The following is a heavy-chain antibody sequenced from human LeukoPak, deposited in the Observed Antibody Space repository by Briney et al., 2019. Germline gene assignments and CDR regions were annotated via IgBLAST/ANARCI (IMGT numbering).Heavy chain of an antibody. CDR2: IYSGGST. D-gene: IGHD7-27*01. V-gene: IGHV3-53*01. CDR3: ARHSGDPHFDS. CDR1: GFTVSSNQ. Sequence: GGSLRLSCAASGFTVSSNQMSWVRQAPGKGLEWVSIIYSGGSTYYADSVKGRFTISRDNSKNTLNLQMNSLRAEDTAVYYCARHSGDPHFDSWGQGTLVTVSS. J-gene: IGHJ4*02.